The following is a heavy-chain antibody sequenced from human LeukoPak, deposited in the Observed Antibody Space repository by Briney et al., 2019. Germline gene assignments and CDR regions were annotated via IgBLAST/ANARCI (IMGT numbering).Heavy chain of an antibody. Sequence: PGGSLRLSCAASGCTFSSYSMNWVRQAPGKGLEWVSSISSSSSYIYYADSVKGRFTISRDNAKNSLYLQMNSLRAEDTAVYYCARSPSTVTTSWFDPWGQGTLVTVSS. V-gene: IGHV3-21*01. D-gene: IGHD4-11*01. J-gene: IGHJ5*02. CDR2: ISSSSSYI. CDR3: ARSPSTVTTSWFDP. CDR1: GCTFSSYS.